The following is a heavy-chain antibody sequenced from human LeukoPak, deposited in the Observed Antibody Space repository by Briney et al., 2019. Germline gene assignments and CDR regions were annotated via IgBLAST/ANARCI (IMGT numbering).Heavy chain of an antibody. Sequence: SETLSLTCTVSGGSISSSSYYWGWIRQPPGKGLEWIGSIYYSGSTYYNPSLKSRVTISVDTSKNQFSLKLSSVTAADTAVYYCARVGRWYYDSSGYYYVRNYYYYYGMDVWGQGTTVTVSS. CDR3: ARVGRWYYDSSGYYYVRNYYYYYGMDV. V-gene: IGHV4-39*07. CDR2: IYYSGST. D-gene: IGHD3-22*01. J-gene: IGHJ6*02. CDR1: GGSISSSSYY.